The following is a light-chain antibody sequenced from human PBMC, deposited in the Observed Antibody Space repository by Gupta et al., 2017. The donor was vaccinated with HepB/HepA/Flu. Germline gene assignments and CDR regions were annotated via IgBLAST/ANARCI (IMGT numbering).Light chain of an antibody. CDR1: SSNIGAGYD. CDR3: QSYDSSLSVVV. J-gene: IGLJ2*01. V-gene: IGLV1-40*01. Sequence: QSVLTQPPSVSGAPGQRATIPCTGRSSNIGAGYDVHWYQQLPGTAPKLLIYGNSNRPSGVPDRFSGSKSGTSASLAITGLQAEDEADYYCQSYDSSLSVVVFGGGTKLTVL. CDR2: GNS.